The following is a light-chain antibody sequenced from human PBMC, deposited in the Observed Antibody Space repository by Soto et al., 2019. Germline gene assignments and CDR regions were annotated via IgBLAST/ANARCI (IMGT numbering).Light chain of an antibody. CDR2: GAS. CDR1: QSVSSSY. CDR3: QQYHSSPLT. Sequence: EIVMTQSPATLSVSPGESATLSCRASQSVSSSYLAWYQQKPGQAPRRLIYGASIRATGIPDRFSGSGSGTDFTLTISRLEPEDFALYFCQQYHSSPLTFGQGTKVDIK. V-gene: IGKV3-20*01. J-gene: IGKJ1*01.